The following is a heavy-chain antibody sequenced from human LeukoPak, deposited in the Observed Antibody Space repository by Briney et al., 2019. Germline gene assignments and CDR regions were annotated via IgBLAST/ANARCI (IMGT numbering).Heavy chain of an antibody. CDR1: GFTFSSYA. J-gene: IGHJ4*02. Sequence: PGGSLRLSCAASGFTFSSYAMSWVRQAPGKGLEWVSPICGGGPTTDYADSVKDRFTISRDNSKNTLYLQMNSLRAEDTAVYFCARGFLGGTDQYFDSWGQGTLVTVSS. CDR3: ARGFLGGTDQYFDS. V-gene: IGHV3-23*01. D-gene: IGHD6-19*01. CDR2: ICGGGPTT.